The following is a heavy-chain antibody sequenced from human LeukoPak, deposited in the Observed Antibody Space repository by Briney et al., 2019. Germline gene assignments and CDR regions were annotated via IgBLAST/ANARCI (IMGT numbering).Heavy chain of an antibody. CDR3: ARGYSGYDPVDY. CDR1: GGSFSGYY. V-gene: IGHV4-34*01. CDR2: INHSGST. J-gene: IGHJ4*02. D-gene: IGHD5-12*01. Sequence: PSETLSLTCAVYGGSFSGYYWSWIRQPPGKGLEWIGEINHSGSTNYNPSLESRVTISVDTSKNQFSLKLSSVTAADTAVYYCARGYSGYDPVDYWGQGTLVTVSS.